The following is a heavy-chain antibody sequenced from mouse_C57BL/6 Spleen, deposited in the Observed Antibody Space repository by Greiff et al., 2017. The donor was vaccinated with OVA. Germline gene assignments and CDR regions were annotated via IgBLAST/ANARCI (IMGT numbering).Heavy chain of an antibody. CDR1: GYSITSGYY. J-gene: IGHJ1*03. Sequence: EVQLQQSGPGLVKPSQSLSLTCSVTGYSITSGYYWNWIRQFPGNKLEWMGYISYDGSNNYNPSLKNRISITRDTSKNQFFLKLNSVTTEDTATYYCAREGSSPYWYFDVWGTGTTVTVSS. V-gene: IGHV3-6*01. CDR2: ISYDGSN. D-gene: IGHD1-1*01. CDR3: AREGSSPYWYFDV.